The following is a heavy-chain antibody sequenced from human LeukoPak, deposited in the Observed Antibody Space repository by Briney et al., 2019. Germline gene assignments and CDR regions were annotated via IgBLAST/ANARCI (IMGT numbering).Heavy chain of an antibody. CDR1: GGTFSSYD. CDR2: IIPIFGTA. J-gene: IGHJ4*02. Sequence: SVKVSCKASGGTFSSYDISWVRQAPGQGLEWMGRIIPIFGTANYAQKFQGRVTITTDASTSTAYMELSSLRSEDTAVYYCARGIGYSYGLFDYWGQGTLVTVSS. V-gene: IGHV1-69*05. CDR3: ARGIGYSYGLFDY. D-gene: IGHD5-18*01.